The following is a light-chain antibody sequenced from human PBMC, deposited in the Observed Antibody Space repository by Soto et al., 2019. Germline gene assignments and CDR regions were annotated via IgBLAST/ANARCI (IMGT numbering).Light chain of an antibody. V-gene: IGLV1-47*01. CDR3: AAWDDTLDAQG. J-gene: IGLJ3*02. Sequence: QSVLTQSPSASGTPGQRVTISCSGSRSNIGRNFAYWYQHVPGTAPRLLIQRNNERPSGVPDRFSGSKSGTSVSLAISGLRSDDEATYYCAAWDDTLDAQGFGGGTKLTVL. CDR2: RNN. CDR1: RSNIGRNF.